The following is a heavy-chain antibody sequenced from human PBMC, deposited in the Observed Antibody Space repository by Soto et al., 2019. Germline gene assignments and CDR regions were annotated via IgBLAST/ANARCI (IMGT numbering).Heavy chain of an antibody. CDR3: ARYWDRNDY. CDR2: ISSSSSYI. J-gene: IGHJ4*02. CDR1: GFTFSSYS. D-gene: IGHD2-8*02. Sequence: EVQLVESGGGLVKPGGSLRLSCAASGFTFSSYSMNWVRQAPGKGLEWVSSISSSSSYIYYADSVKGRFTISRDNAKNSLYLQMNILRAEDTALYYCARYWDRNDYWGQGTLVTVSS. V-gene: IGHV3-21*01.